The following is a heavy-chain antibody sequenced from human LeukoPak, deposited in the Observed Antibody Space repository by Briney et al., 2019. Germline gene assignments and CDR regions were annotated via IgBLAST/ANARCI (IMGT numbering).Heavy chain of an antibody. Sequence: GASVKVSCKASGYTFTSYYMHWVRQAPGQGLEWMGIIKPSDGSTSYAQNFQGRVTMTRDASTSTVYMELSSLRSEDTAVYYCARGSSLGQQLVQDYFDYWGQGTLVTVSS. J-gene: IGHJ4*02. D-gene: IGHD6-13*01. CDR1: GYTFTSYY. CDR3: ARGSSLGQQLVQDYFDY. CDR2: IKPSDGST. V-gene: IGHV1-46*01.